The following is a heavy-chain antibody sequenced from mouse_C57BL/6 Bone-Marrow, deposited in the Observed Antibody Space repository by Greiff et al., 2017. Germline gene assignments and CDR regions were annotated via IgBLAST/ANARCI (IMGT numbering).Heavy chain of an antibody. CDR2: INYDGSST. V-gene: IGHV5-16*01. J-gene: IGHJ4*01. CDR1: GFTFSDYY. CDR3: ARDGAGTLGVWREY. D-gene: IGHD4-1*01. Sequence: EVKLVESEGGLVQPGSSMKLSCTASGFTFSDYYMAWVRPVPEKGLEWVANINYDGSSTYYLDSLKSRFIISRDNAKNILYLQMSSLKSEDTATYYSARDGAGTLGVWREYGGQRTSVTVSS.